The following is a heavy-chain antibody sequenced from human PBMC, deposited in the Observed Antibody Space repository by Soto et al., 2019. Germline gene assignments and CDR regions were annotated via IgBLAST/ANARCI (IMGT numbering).Heavy chain of an antibody. CDR1: GFTFSSYS. D-gene: IGHD6-6*01. CDR3: ARGVAARPLYYYYYGMDV. Sequence: GGSLRLSCAASGFTFSSYSMNWVRQAPGKGLEWVSSISSSSSYIYYADSVKGRFTISRDNAKNSLYLQMNSLRAEDTAVYYCARGVAARPLYYYYYGMDVWGQGTTVTVSS. J-gene: IGHJ6*02. CDR2: ISSSSSYI. V-gene: IGHV3-21*01.